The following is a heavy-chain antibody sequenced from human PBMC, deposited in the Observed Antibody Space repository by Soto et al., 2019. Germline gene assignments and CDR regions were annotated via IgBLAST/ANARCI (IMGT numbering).Heavy chain of an antibody. CDR3: AKGYVSLARFDV. CDR2: SGSGGNT. V-gene: IGHV3-23*01. J-gene: IGHJ4*02. CDR1: GFTFSSYG. Sequence: GGSLRLSCAASGFTFSSYGMHWVRQAPGKGLEWVSASGSGGNTYYADSVKGRFTISRDNFKNTLYLQMNSLRAEDTAVYYCAKGYVSLARFDVWGLGSLVTVSS. D-gene: IGHD3-16*01.